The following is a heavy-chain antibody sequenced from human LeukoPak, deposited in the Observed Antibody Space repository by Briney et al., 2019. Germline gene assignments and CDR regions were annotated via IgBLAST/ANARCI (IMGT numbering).Heavy chain of an antibody. CDR1: GYTFTSYG. CDR3: ASHYYDSSGYLYYFDY. D-gene: IGHD3-22*01. Sequence: ASVKVSCKASGYTFTSYGISWVRQAPGQGLEWMGWISAYNGNTNYAQKLQGRVTMTADTSTSTAYMELRSLRSDDTAVYYCASHYYDSSGYLYYFDYWGQGTLVTVSS. CDR2: ISAYNGNT. J-gene: IGHJ4*02. V-gene: IGHV1-18*01.